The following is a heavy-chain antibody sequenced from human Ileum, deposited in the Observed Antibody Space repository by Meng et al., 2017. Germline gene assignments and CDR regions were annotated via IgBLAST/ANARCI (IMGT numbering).Heavy chain of an antibody. CDR2: SYYDGSS. V-gene: IGHV4-31*03. CDR1: GASLSTGGYY. CDR3: TRGGFVYSVPFDF. D-gene: IGHD5/OR15-5a*01. J-gene: IGHJ4*02. Sequence: QVQLQESGPGLVKPSQTLSLTCRVSGASLSTGGYYWGWIRQQPGKGLEWIGYSYYDGSSYYNPSLKSRPIISLDASKSQFSLRLTSMTAADTAIYYCTRGGFVYSVPFDFWGQGTLVTVSS.